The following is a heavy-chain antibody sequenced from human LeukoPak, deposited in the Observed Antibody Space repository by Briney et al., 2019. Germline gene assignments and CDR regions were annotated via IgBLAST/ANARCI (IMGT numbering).Heavy chain of an antibody. CDR1: GFTFSLYV. CDR2: ISKNGDST. V-gene: IGHV3-64D*06. Sequence: GGSLRLSCSASGFTFSLYVMHWVRQAPGKGLEYVSGISKNGDSTYYADSVKGRFTISRDNSKNTLYFQMSSLRTEDTAVYYCLACPDAYDIWGQGTMVTVSS. CDR3: LACPDAYDI. J-gene: IGHJ3*02.